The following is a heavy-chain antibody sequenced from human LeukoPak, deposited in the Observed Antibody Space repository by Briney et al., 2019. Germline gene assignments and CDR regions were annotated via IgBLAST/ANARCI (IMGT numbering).Heavy chain of an antibody. CDR2: ISGSGGST. Sequence: GGSLRLSCAASGFTFSSYSMSWVRQAPGKGLEWVSAISGSGGSTYYADSVKGRFTISRDNSKNTLYLQMNSLRAEDTAVYYCAKGTIAARPSGPDYWGQGTLVTVSS. V-gene: IGHV3-23*01. D-gene: IGHD6-6*01. J-gene: IGHJ4*02. CDR1: GFTFSSYS. CDR3: AKGTIAARPSGPDY.